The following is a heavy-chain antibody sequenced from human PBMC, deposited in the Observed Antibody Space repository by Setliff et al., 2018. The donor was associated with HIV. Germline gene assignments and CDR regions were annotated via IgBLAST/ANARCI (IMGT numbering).Heavy chain of an antibody. J-gene: IGHJ5*02. Sequence: PSETLSLTCTVSGDSVNSGSYFWAWIRQPPGKGLEYIGTLYYNGRTQYNASLKSRVTISVDTSKNQFSLKLNSVTAADTAVYYCGRHHDSDFSGDPDWFDPWGQGILVTVSS. D-gene: IGHD2-15*01. V-gene: IGHV4-39*01. CDR3: GRHHDSDFSGDPDWFDP. CDR2: LYYNGRT. CDR1: GDSVNSGSYF.